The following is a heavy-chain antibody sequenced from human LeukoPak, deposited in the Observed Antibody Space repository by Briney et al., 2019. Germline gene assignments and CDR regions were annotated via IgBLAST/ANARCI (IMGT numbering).Heavy chain of an antibody. D-gene: IGHD3-3*01. J-gene: IGHJ4*02. CDR2: IHCSGST. CDR3: AAFLGDGSIDY. Sequence: SDILSLTCTGAGGCISSDTYYWSWIHKHPGKGLEWIGCIHCSGSTYYKPSLKSRLTISVDTSKNQFSLKLSSVTAADTAIYYCAAFLGDGSIDYWGQGTLVTVSS. CDR1: GGCISSDTYY. V-gene: IGHV4-31*03.